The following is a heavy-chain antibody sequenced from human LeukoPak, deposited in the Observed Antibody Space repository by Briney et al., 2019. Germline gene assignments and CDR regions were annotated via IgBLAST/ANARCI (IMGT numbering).Heavy chain of an antibody. D-gene: IGHD3-10*01. CDR3: ARGGHYGLDY. Sequence: SETLSLTCSVSGGSISSYYWSWIRQPPGKGLEWIGYIYYSGSTNYNPSLKSRVTISVDTSKNQFSLKLSSVTAADTAVYYCARGGHYGLDYWGQGTLVTVSS. CDR2: IYYSGST. V-gene: IGHV4-59*01. CDR1: GGSISSYY. J-gene: IGHJ4*02.